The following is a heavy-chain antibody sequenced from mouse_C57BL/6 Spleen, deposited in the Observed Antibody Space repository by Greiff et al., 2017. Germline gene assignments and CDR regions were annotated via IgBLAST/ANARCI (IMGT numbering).Heavy chain of an antibody. V-gene: IGHV1-9*01. Sequence: QVHVKQSGAELMKPGASVKLSCKATGYTFTGYWIEWVKQRPGHGLEWIGEISPGSGSTNYNEKFKGKATFTAYTSSNTAYMQLSSLTNEDSAIYYCASNYYGSTLYYFDDWGQGTTLTVSS. D-gene: IGHD1-1*01. CDR2: ISPGSGST. CDR1: GYTFTGYW. CDR3: ASNYYGSTLYYFDD. J-gene: IGHJ2*01.